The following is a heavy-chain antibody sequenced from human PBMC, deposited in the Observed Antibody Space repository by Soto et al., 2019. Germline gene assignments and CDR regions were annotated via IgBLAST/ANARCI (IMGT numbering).Heavy chain of an antibody. CDR1: GGTFSSYA. CDR3: ATEANLNYYDTAVASAAFDI. CDR2: IIPIFGTA. V-gene: IGHV1-69*01. J-gene: IGHJ3*02. Sequence: QVQLVQSGAEVKKPGSSVKVSCKASGGTFSSYAISWVRQAPGQGLEWMGGIIPIFGTANYAQKFQGRVTSTADDSTSTAYMELRSLRSEETAVYYCATEANLNYYDTAVASAAFDIWGQGTMVTVSS. D-gene: IGHD3-22*01.